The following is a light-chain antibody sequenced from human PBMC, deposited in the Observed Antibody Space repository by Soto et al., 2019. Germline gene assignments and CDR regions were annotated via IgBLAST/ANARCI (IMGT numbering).Light chain of an antibody. CDR3: SSFASSNTWV. CDR2: EVT. J-gene: IGLJ3*02. CDR1: SSDVGAYNY. Sequence: QSVLTQPPSASGSPGQSVTISCTGTSSDVGAYNYVSWYQQHAGKAPKLVIYEVTKRPSGVPDRFAGSKSANTSSLTVSGLPAEEDADYYCSSFASSNTWVFGGGTKVTVL. V-gene: IGLV2-8*01.